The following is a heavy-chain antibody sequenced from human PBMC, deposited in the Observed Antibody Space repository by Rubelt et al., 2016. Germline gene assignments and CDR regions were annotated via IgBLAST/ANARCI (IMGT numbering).Heavy chain of an antibody. CDR3: ARDRIRIAARQGWYFDL. J-gene: IGHJ2*01. Sequence: QVQLVQSGAEVKKPGASVKVSCKASGYTFTSYGISWVRQAPGQGLEWMGWISAYNGKTNYAQKLQGRVTMTTNTSTSTAYMGLRSLRSDDTAGYYCARDRIRIAARQGWYFDLWGRGTLVTVSS. D-gene: IGHD6-6*01. V-gene: IGHV1-18*01. CDR2: ISAYNGKT. CDR1: GYTFTSYG.